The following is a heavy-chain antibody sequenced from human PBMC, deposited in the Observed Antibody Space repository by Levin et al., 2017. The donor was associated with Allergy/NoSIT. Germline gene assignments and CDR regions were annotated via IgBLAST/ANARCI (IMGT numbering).Heavy chain of an antibody. CDR1: GFTFSNAW. CDR3: TTTSVGWERKGYYYGMDV. J-gene: IGHJ6*02. CDR2: IKSKTDGGTT. V-gene: IGHV3-15*01. Sequence: GGSLRLSCAASGFTFSNAWMSWVRQAPGKGLEWVGRIKSKTDGGTTDYAAPVKGRFTISRDDSKNTLYLQMNSLKTEDTAVYYCTTTSVGWERKGYYYGMDVWGQGTTVTVSS. D-gene: IGHD1-26*01.